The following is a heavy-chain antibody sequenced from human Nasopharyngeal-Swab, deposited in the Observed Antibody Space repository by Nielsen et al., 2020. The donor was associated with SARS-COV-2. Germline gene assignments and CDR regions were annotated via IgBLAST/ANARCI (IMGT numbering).Heavy chain of an antibody. D-gene: IGHD2-15*01. Sequence: GESLKISCAASGFTVSSNYMSWVRQAPGKGLEWVSVIYSGGSTYYADSVKGRFTISRDNSKNTLYLQMNSLRAEDTAVYYCARAKPYCSGGSCYGMDVWGQGTTVTVSS. V-gene: IGHV3-66*01. CDR2: IYSGGST. J-gene: IGHJ6*02. CDR3: ARAKPYCSGGSCYGMDV. CDR1: GFTVSSNY.